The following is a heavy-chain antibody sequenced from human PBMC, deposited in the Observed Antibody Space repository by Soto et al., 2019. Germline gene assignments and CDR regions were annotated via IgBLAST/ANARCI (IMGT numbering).Heavy chain of an antibody. CDR1: GGTFSSYA. J-gene: IGHJ6*02. Sequence: SVKVSCKASGGTFSSYAISWVRQAPGQGLEWMGGIIPIFGTANYAQKFQGRVTITADESTSTAYMELSSLRSGDTAVYYCARAIVATMPSYYYYGMDVWGQGTTVTVSS. CDR3: ARAIVATMPSYYYYGMDV. CDR2: IIPIFGTA. V-gene: IGHV1-69*13. D-gene: IGHD5-12*01.